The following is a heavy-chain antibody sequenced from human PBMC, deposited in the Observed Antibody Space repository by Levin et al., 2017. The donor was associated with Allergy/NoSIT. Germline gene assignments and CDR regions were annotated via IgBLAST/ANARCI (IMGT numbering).Heavy chain of an antibody. CDR2: IYYRGTT. CDR1: GASIRSSGYY. V-gene: IGHV4-39*07. D-gene: IGHD5-24*01. J-gene: IGHJ4*02. Sequence: SQTLSLPCTVSGASIRSSGYYWGWLRQPPGKGLEWIGSIYYRGTTYYSPALKSRLTILLDTSNNQISLKLSSVTAADAAMYYCTRDLGHGSNYYWGQGALVAVSS. CDR3: TRDLGHGSNYY.